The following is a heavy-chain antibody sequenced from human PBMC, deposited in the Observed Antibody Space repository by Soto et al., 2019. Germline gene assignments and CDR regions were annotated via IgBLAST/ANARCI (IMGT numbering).Heavy chain of an antibody. V-gene: IGHV4-30-4*01. CDR3: PSIWFGDFDS. J-gene: IGHJ5*01. Sequence: SETLSLTCTVSGGSISSADYYWSWIRQPPGKGLEWIGYFHSSGATYKDPSLKSRVTISVDTSKNQISLKLDSVTAADTAVYNCPSIWFGDFDSWGLGTLVPVSS. CDR1: GGSISSADYY. D-gene: IGHD3-10*01. CDR2: FHSSGAT.